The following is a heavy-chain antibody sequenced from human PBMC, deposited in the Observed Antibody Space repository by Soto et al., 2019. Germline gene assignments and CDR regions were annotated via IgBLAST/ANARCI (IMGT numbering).Heavy chain of an antibody. J-gene: IGHJ4*02. V-gene: IGHV4-59*08. CDR1: GGSISSYY. Sequence: SETLSLTCTVSGGSISSYYWSWIRQPPGKGLKWIGYIYYSGSTTYNPTIKSRVTISVETSKNQFSLKLSSVTDADTAVYYCAGGLPDSQYSSSWYAVSYFDYWGQGTLVTVSS. CDR2: IYYSGST. CDR3: AGGLPDSQYSSSWYAVSYFDY. D-gene: IGHD6-13*01.